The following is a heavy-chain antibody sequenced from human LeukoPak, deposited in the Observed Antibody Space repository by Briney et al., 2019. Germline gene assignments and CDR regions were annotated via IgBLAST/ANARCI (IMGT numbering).Heavy chain of an antibody. J-gene: IGHJ5*02. CDR1: GGSISSSSYY. CDR3: ARSTYCSGRSCSHNWFDP. V-gene: IGHV4-39*07. D-gene: IGHD2-15*01. CDR2: IYYSGST. Sequence: SETLSLTCTVSGGSISSSSYYWGWIRQPPGKGLEWIGSIYYSGSTYYNPSLKSRVTISVDTSKNQFSLKLSSVTAADTAVYYCARSTYCSGRSCSHNWFDPWGQGTLVTVSS.